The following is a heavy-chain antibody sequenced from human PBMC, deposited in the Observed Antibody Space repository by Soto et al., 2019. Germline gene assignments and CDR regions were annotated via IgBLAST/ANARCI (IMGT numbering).Heavy chain of an antibody. D-gene: IGHD6-19*01. CDR2: ISSGSDSI. CDR3: ARDRSADRFVQYFQH. CDR1: GFIFTSYS. V-gene: IGHV3-21*06. Sequence: GGSLRLSCAASGFIFTSYSMVWVRLAPGKGLEWVASISSGSDSIFYADSVKGRFTVSRDNARNSLFLQMNNLRAEDTAVYFCARDRSADRFVQYFQHWGQGTQVTVSS. J-gene: IGHJ1*01.